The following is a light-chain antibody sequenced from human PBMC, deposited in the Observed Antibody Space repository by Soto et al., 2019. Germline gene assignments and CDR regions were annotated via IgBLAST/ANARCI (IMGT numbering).Light chain of an antibody. CDR2: DAS. J-gene: IGKJ1*01. V-gene: IGKV3-11*01. CDR1: QSVSSY. CDR3: QQRSNWHPWT. Sequence: EIVLTQSPATLSLSPGERATLSCRASQSVSSYLAWYQQKPGQAPRLLIYDASNRATGIPARFSGSGSVTDFTLTISSLEPEDFAVYYCQQRSNWHPWTFGQGTKVEI.